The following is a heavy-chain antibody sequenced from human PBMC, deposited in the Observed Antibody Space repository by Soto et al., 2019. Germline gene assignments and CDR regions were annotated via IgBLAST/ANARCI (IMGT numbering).Heavy chain of an antibody. Sequence: PSETLSLTCAVSGGSISSSNWWSWVRQPPGKGLEWIGEIYHSGSTNYNPSLKSRVTISVDKSKNQFPLKLSSVTAADTAVYYCARDRKLFGEFIPSYYYYYGMDVWGQGTTVTVSS. CDR3: ARDRKLFGEFIPSYYYYYGMDV. J-gene: IGHJ6*02. D-gene: IGHD3-10*02. CDR1: GGSISSSNW. V-gene: IGHV4-4*02. CDR2: IYHSGST.